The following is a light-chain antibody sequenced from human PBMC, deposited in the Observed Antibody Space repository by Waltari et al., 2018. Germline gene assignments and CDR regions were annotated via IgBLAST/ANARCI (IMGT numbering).Light chain of an antibody. J-gene: IGKJ4*01. CDR2: KAF. V-gene: IGKV1-5*03. CDR3: QQYNSYSLLT. CDR1: QSISNW. Sequence: DIQMTQSPSTLSASVGDTIIITCRASQSISNWLAWYQQKPGKAPKLPIYKAFTLETGVPSRFSGSGSGTVFTLTISSLQPDDFATYYCQQYNSYSLLTFGGGTKVEIE.